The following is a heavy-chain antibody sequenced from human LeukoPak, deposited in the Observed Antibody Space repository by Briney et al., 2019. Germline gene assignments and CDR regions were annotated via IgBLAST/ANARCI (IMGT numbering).Heavy chain of an antibody. J-gene: IGHJ4*02. CDR3: TTLGYHLDS. CDR1: GFDFGAYE. V-gene: IGHV3-48*03. Sequence: GGSLRLSCAASGFDFGAYEMNWVRQAPGKGLEWVAYFAGSDTTRYYADSGRGRFTISRDNAKKSLYLQTNSLRAEDTALYYCTTLGYHLDSWGQGTLVTVSS. CDR2: FAGSDTTR. D-gene: IGHD3-22*01.